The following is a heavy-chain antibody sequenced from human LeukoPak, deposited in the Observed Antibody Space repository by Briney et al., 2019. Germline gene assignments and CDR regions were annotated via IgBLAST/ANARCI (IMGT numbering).Heavy chain of an antibody. Sequence: ASVKVSCKASGYTFTSYDINWVRQATGQGLEWMGWMNPNNGNTNYAQNLQGRVTMTTDTSTSTAYMELRSLRSDDTAVYYCARRATITMVRGVIATFDYWGQGTLVTVSS. D-gene: IGHD3-10*01. J-gene: IGHJ4*02. CDR2: MNPNNGNT. CDR3: ARRATITMVRGVIATFDY. V-gene: IGHV1-18*01. CDR1: GYTFTSYD.